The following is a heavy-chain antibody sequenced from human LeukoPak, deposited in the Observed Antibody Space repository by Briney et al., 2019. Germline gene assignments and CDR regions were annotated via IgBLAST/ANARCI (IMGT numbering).Heavy chain of an antibody. Sequence: SETLSLTCTVSGGSITSNSYYWAWIRQPPGKGLECIGSIYYSGSPYYNPSLKSRVTISVDTSKNQFSLRLSSVTAADTAVYYCATWRTAKTGFDYWGQGTLVTVSS. V-gene: IGHV4-39*01. CDR2: IYYSGSP. J-gene: IGHJ4*02. CDR3: ATWRTAKTGFDY. D-gene: IGHD1-1*01. CDR1: GGSITSNSYY.